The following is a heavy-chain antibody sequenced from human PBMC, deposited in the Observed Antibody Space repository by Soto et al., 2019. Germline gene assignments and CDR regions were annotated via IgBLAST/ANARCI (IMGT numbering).Heavy chain of an antibody. J-gene: IGHJ5*02. V-gene: IGHV3-30*18. CDR1: GFTFSSYG. Sequence: GGSLRLSCAASGFTFSSYGMHWVRRAPGKGLEWVAVISYDGSNKYYADSWKGRFTISRDNSKNTLYLQMNSLRAEDTAVYYCAKTSRSGLGGYDPAGIYGLRPNWFDPWGQGTLVTVSS. CDR3: AKTSRSGLGGYDPAGIYGLRPNWFDP. D-gene: IGHD5-12*01. CDR2: ISYDGSNK.